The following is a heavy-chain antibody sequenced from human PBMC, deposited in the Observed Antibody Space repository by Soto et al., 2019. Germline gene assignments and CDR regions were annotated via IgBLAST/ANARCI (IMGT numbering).Heavy chain of an antibody. CDR3: ARHAAGYSYSFFDY. Sequence: PGGSLKISCHGSGYDFTSYWITWGRQMPGKGLEWMGRIDPSDSYTNYSPSFQGHVTISPDQSISTVYLQWSSPKASDTAMYYCARHAAGYSYSFFDYWGQGILVTVSS. J-gene: IGHJ4*02. D-gene: IGHD5-18*01. CDR2: IDPSDSYT. V-gene: IGHV5-10-1*01. CDR1: GYDFTSYW.